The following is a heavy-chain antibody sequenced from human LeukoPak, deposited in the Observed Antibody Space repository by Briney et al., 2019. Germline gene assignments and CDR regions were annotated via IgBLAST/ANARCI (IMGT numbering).Heavy chain of an antibody. CDR3: AKDRNPEFGESLFDY. CDR2: ISGSGGST. D-gene: IGHD3-10*01. J-gene: IGHJ4*02. V-gene: IGHV3-23*01. CDR1: GFTFSSYA. Sequence: PGGSLRLSCAASGFTFSSYAMSWVRQAPGKGLEWVSDISGSGGSTYYADSVKGRFTISRDNSKNTLYLQMNSLRAEDTAVYYCAKDRNPEFGESLFDYWGQGTLVTVSS.